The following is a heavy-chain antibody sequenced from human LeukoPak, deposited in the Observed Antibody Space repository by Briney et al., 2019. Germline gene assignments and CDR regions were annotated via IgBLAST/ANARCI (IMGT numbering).Heavy chain of an antibody. J-gene: IGHJ4*02. CDR3: ARHAAYYGSGSYLRSGSVLN. D-gene: IGHD3-10*01. CDR2: VYYSGTT. Sequence: SETLSLTCTVSGGSINGYSWTWIRQPPGKGLELIGCVYYSGTTDSNPSLKSRVTISVDTSKNQFSLKLSSVTAADTAVYYCARHAAYYGSGSYLRSGSVLNWGQGTLVTVSS. CDR1: GGSINGYS. V-gene: IGHV4-59*08.